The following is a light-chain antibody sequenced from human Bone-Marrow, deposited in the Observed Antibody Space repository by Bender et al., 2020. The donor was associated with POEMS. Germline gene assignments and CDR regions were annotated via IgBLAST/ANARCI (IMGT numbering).Light chain of an antibody. CDR2: KGI. J-gene: IGLJ2*01. CDR3: QASDDSRHSVF. CDR1: ALADLF. Sequence: SSELTQPPSVSVRPRQTARITCSGDALADLFTSWYQQKSGQAPDLLLFKGIERPSGIPERFSGSTSGNTVTLTICGLQAEDEAHYYCQASDDSRHSVFFGGGTALTVL. V-gene: IGLV3-25*03.